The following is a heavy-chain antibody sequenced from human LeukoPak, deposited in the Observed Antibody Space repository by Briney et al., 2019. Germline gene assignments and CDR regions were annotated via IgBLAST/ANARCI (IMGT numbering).Heavy chain of an antibody. V-gene: IGHV1-8*01. Sequence: ASVKVSCKASGYTSTSYDINWVRQATGQGLEWMGWMNPNSGNTGYAQKFQGRVTMTRNTSISTAYMELSSLRSEDTAVYYCARWPGIYYYDSSGYPDYWGQGTLVTVSS. CDR3: ARWPGIYYYDSSGYPDY. J-gene: IGHJ4*02. CDR2: MNPNSGNT. CDR1: GYTSTSYD. D-gene: IGHD3-22*01.